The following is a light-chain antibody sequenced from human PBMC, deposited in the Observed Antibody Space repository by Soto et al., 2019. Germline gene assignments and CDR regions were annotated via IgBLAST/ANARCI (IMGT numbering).Light chain of an antibody. CDR1: SSDVGGYNY. CDR2: DVT. Sequence: QSALTQPASVSGSPGQSITISCTGTSSDVGGYNYVSWYQHHPGKAPKLIIYDVTNRPSGVSNPFSGSKSGNTASLTISGLQPEDEADYYCSSSYSSTSTRRLFGAGTKVTVL. CDR3: SSSYSSTSTRRL. J-gene: IGLJ1*01. V-gene: IGLV2-14*03.